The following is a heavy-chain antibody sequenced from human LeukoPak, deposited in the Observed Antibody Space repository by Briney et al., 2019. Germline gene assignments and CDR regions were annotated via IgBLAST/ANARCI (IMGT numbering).Heavy chain of an antibody. J-gene: IGHJ5*02. CDR2: IYYSGST. Sequence: PSETLSLTCTVSGGSISSSSYYWGWIRQPPGKGLEWIGSIYYSGSTYYNPSLKSRVTISVDTSKNQFSLKLSSVTAADTAVYYCARVEGYTWFDPWGPGTLVT. CDR1: GGSISSSSYY. V-gene: IGHV4-39*07. CDR3: ARVEGYTWFDP.